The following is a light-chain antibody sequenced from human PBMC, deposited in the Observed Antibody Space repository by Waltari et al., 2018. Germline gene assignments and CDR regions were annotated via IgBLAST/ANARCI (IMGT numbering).Light chain of an antibody. Sequence: EILMTQSPATLSVSPGERVTLSCRASQTVTNDLAWYQQKLGQGPRLLIHGASTRATGIPARFSGSGSGTDLTLTISSLQSEDFAVYYCQQYSKWPLTFGGGTKVEIK. CDR1: QTVTND. V-gene: IGKV3-15*01. CDR2: GAS. CDR3: QQYSKWPLT. J-gene: IGKJ4*01.